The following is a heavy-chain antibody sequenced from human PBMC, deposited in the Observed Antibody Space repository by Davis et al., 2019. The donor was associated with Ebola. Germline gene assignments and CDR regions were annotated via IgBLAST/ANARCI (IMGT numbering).Heavy chain of an antibody. V-gene: IGHV3-23*01. J-gene: IGHJ4*02. D-gene: IGHD5-18*01. CDR3: AKGYSYGKIDY. CDR2: ISGTDDSA. Sequence: GESLKISCAASGLTFSAYGMHWVRQAPGKGLEWVSVISGTDDSAYYADSVRGRFTISRDNSKNTLYLEMTSLRAEDTAVYYCAKGYSYGKIDYWGQGTLVTVSS. CDR1: GLTFSAYG.